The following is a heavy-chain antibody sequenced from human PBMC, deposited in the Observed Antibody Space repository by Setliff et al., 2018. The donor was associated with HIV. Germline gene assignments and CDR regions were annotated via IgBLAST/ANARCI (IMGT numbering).Heavy chain of an antibody. CDR1: GFTFNTYD. Sequence: GGSLRLSCAASGFTFNTYDMHWVRQAPGKGLEWVPFIRYDGSDKYYADSLEGRFTISRDNSKDTLYLQMNSLRAEDTAVFYCAKDLKRYSGSFSLDYWGQGTLVTVSS. CDR3: AKDLKRYSGSFSLDY. CDR2: IRYDGSDK. D-gene: IGHD1-26*01. J-gene: IGHJ4*02. V-gene: IGHV3-30*02.